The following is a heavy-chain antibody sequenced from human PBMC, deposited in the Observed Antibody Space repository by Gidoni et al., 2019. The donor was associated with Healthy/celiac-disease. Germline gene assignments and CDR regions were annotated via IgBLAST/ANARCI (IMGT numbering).Heavy chain of an antibody. Sequence: QVQLVQSGAEVKKPGSSVKVSCKASGGTFSSYAISWVRQAPGQGLEWMGGIIPIFGTANYAQKFQGRVTITADESTSTAYMELSSLRSEDTAVYYCAREGKMTTSLEGAFDIWGQGTMVTVSS. CDR3: AREGKMTTSLEGAFDI. CDR2: IIPIFGTA. D-gene: IGHD4-17*01. J-gene: IGHJ3*02. V-gene: IGHV1-69*01. CDR1: GGTFSSYA.